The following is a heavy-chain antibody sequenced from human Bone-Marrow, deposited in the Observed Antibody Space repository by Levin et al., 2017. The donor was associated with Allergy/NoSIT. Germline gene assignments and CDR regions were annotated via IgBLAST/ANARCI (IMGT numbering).Heavy chain of an antibody. D-gene: IGHD1-1*01. CDR3: ARDMWSRGATRWAVFDS. Sequence: QAGGSLRLSCAASGFTFHDHAMHWLRQVPGKGLEWVSGINWSSDSIYYADSLNGRFTISRDDAKNSLFLQMNSLSVEDTALYYCARDMWSRGATRWAVFDSWGQGTLVTVSS. J-gene: IGHJ4*02. CDR1: GFTFHDHA. V-gene: IGHV3-9*01. CDR2: INWSSDSI.